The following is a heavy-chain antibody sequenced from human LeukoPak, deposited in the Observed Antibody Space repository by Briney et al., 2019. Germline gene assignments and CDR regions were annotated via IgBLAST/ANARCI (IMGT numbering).Heavy chain of an antibody. CDR2: INRDGSRT. J-gene: IGHJ4*02. V-gene: IGHV3-74*01. Sequence: GGSLRLSCAASGFTFSTSWMHWVRQAPGKGLVWVSHINRDGSRTTYADSVKGRFTISRDNAKNTVYLQMNSLRAEDTAVYYCAKTLGGYSLDGGFDYWGQGTLVTVSS. D-gene: IGHD5-18*01. CDR3: AKTLGGYSLDGGFDY. CDR1: GFTFSTSW.